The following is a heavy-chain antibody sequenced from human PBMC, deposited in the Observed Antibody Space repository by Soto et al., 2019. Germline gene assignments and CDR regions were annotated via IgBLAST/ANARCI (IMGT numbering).Heavy chain of an antibody. CDR3: ARIGGYHGPLDY. Sequence: SKTMSLTCSVSGVSISSYFWSWIRQAPGRGLEWIGYTYHRGSTNYSPSLRSRVAISLDMSENQFSLKVNSVTAADTAVYYCARIGGYHGPLDYWGQGTQVTLS. CDR1: GVSISSYF. J-gene: IGHJ4*02. CDR2: TYHRGST. D-gene: IGHD6-25*01. V-gene: IGHV4-59*01.